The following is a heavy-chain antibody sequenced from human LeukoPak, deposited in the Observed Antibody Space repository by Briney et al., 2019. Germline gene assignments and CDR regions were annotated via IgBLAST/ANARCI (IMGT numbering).Heavy chain of an antibody. CDR2: IYYSGST. J-gene: IGHJ4*02. CDR1: GGSISSSSYY. Sequence: SETLSLTCTVSGGSISSSSYYWGWIRQPPGKGLEWIGSIYYSGSTYYNPSLKSRVTISVDTSKNQFSLKLSSVTAADTAVYYCARERDYYDSSGHLSSLFDYWGQGTLVTVSS. CDR3: ARERDYYDSSGHLSSLFDY. V-gene: IGHV4-39*07. D-gene: IGHD3-22*01.